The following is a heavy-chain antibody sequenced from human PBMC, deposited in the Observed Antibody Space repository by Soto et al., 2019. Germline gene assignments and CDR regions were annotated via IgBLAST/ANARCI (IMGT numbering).Heavy chain of an antibody. CDR2: VRSKAYGGTT. D-gene: IGHD6-13*01. J-gene: IGHJ6*02. CDR3: ARYTYTSRSSYYGMDV. Sequence: QPGGSLRLSCTTSGFTFGDYAMSWFRQAPGKGLEWVGVVRSKAYGGTTDYAASVKGRFDISRDDSKSIAYLQMNSVTTEDTAVYFCARYTYTSRSSYYGMDVWGHGTTVTVSS. CDR1: GFTFGDYA. V-gene: IGHV3-49*03.